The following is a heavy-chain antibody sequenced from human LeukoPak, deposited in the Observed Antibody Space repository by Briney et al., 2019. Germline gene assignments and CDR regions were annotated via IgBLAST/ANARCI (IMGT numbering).Heavy chain of an antibody. J-gene: IGHJ6*03. V-gene: IGHV3-11*04. CDR1: GFSFSDNY. D-gene: IGHD6-13*01. Sequence: GGSLRLSCATSGFSFSDNYMSWIRQAPGKGLQWLSYISGDGYDINYADSVKGRFTVARDNAKNALYLQMNSLGVEDTGLYYCARDATTAVGWVYMDVWGKGTTVTISS. CDR2: ISGDGYDI. CDR3: ARDATTAVGWVYMDV.